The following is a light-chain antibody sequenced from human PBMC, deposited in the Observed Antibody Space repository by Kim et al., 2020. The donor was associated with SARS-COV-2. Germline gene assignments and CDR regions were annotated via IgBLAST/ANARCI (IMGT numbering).Light chain of an antibody. CDR3: QQYDDSLFT. J-gene: IGKJ3*01. Sequence: VLTQSPGTLSLSPGERATLSCRASQSVSSNSLAWYQQKPGQAPRLLIHGTSSRATGIPDRFSGSGSGTDFPLTISRLDPEDFAVYYCQQYDDSLFTFGPGTKVDIK. CDR2: GTS. V-gene: IGKV3-20*01. CDR1: QSVSSNS.